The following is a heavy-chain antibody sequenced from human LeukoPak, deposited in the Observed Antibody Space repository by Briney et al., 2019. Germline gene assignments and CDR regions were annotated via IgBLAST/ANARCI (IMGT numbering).Heavy chain of an antibody. CDR3: AKVGPGLGPTVYDILTGYQTAYYYYGMDV. Sequence: GGSLRLSCAASGFTFSSYAMSWVRQAPGKGLEWVSAISGSGGSTYYADSVKGRFTISRDNSKNTLYLQMNSLRAEDTAVYYCAKVGPGLGPTVYDILTGYQTAYYYYGMDVWGQGTTVTVS. J-gene: IGHJ6*02. CDR1: GFTFSSYA. V-gene: IGHV3-23*01. D-gene: IGHD3-9*01. CDR2: ISGSGGST.